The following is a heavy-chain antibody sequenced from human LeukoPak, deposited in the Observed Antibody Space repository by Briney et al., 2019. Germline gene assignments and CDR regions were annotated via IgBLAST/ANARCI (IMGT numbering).Heavy chain of an antibody. CDR3: ATMQWLEGVDWFDP. CDR2: IRYDESNK. J-gene: IGHJ5*02. Sequence: PGGSLRLSCAASGFIFSNYGMHWVRQAPGKGLEWVAFIRYDESNKFHADSVKGRFTISRDNSKNTLFLQMNSLRAEDTAVYYCATMQWLEGVDWFDPWGQGTLVTVSS. V-gene: IGHV3-30*02. CDR1: GFIFSNYG. D-gene: IGHD6-19*01.